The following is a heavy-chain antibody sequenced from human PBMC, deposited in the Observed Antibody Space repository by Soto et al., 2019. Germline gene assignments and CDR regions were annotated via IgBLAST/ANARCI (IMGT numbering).Heavy chain of an antibody. D-gene: IGHD1-26*01. J-gene: IGHJ3*02. Sequence: QVQLVESGGGVVQPAQSLRLSCAASGFTVSNYGMHWVRQASGKGLEWVAVIWKDGNNKYYRDSVKGLFTISRDNSKNPTELQQSCLRGEDNAVYYWSRGEAWEDEAFDIWGQGTMDTVSS. CDR1: GFTVSNYG. CDR3: SRGEAWEDEAFDI. V-gene: IGHV3-33*01. CDR2: IWKDGNNK.